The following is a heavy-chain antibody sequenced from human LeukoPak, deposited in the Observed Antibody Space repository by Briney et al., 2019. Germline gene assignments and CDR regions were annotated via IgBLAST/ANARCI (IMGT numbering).Heavy chain of an antibody. J-gene: IGHJ4*02. CDR1: GFTFSNAW. CDR2: IKSETDGGTT. Sequence: GGSLRLSCAASGFTFSNAWMSWVRQAPGKGLEWVGRIKSETDGGTTDYAAPVKGRFTISRDDSKNTLYLQMNSLKTEDTAVYYCTTDRGYCSGGSCYYFDHWGQGTLVTVSS. D-gene: IGHD2-15*01. CDR3: TTDRGYCSGGSCYYFDH. V-gene: IGHV3-15*01.